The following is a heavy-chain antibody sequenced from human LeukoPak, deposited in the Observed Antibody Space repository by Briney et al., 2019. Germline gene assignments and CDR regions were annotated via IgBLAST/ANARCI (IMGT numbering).Heavy chain of an antibody. CDR3: ASSFWKKTCDF. CDR1: GGSTTVYY. CDR2: IHTSWTT. Sequence: SETLSLTCSVSGGSTTVYYWNWVRKPAGKGVEWIGRIHTSWTTNYNPSLKSRVTMSIDTSQKKFTLNLTSLTAADTAVYYCASSFWKKTCDFWGQGALVTVSS. D-gene: IGHD1-1*01. V-gene: IGHV4-4*07. J-gene: IGHJ4*02.